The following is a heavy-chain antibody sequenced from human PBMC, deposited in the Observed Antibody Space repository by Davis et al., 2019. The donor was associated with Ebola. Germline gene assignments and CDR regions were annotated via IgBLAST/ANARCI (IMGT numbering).Heavy chain of an antibody. Sequence: SVKVSCKASGGTFSSYAISWVRQAPGQGLEWMGGIIPIFGTANYAQKFQGRVTITADESTSTAYMELSSLRSEDTAVYYCARHKSVGIVVVPAAIVPFDYWGQGTLVTVSS. CDR2: IIPIFGTA. CDR1: GGTFSSYA. D-gene: IGHD2-2*02. CDR3: ARHKSVGIVVVPAAIVPFDY. J-gene: IGHJ4*02. V-gene: IGHV1-69*13.